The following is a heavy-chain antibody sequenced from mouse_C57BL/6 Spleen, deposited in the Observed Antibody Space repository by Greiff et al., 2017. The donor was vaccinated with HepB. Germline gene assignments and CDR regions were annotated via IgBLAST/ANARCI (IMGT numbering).Heavy chain of an antibody. J-gene: IGHJ3*01. CDR1: GYSITSGYY. Sequence: EVQLQESGPGLVKPSQSLSLTCSVTGYSITSGYYWNWIRQFPGNKLEWMGYISYDGSNNYNPSLKNRISITRDTSKNQFFLKLNSVTTEDTATYYCAHNDYDAPWFAYWGQGTLVTVSA. D-gene: IGHD2-4*01. CDR3: AHNDYDAPWFAY. CDR2: ISYDGSN. V-gene: IGHV3-6*01.